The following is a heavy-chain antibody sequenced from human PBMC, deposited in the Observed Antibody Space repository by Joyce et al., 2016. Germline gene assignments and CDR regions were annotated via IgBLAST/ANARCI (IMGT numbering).Heavy chain of an antibody. Sequence: QATLKESGPTLVKPTQTLTLTCTFSGFPLITSGVGVGWIRQPPGKALEWRALIYWDDDKRYRSSLKSRRTITKETAKDQVVLTMTNMDPVATATYYCAHVPATGRYYGMDVWGEGTTVTVSS. V-gene: IGHV2-5*02. CDR2: IYWDDDK. CDR1: GFPLITSGVG. CDR3: AHVPATGRYYGMDV. J-gene: IGHJ6*02. D-gene: IGHD6-25*01.